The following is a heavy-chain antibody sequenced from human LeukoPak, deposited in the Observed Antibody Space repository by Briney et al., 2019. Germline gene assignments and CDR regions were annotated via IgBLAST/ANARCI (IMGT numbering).Heavy chain of an antibody. V-gene: IGHV3-30-3*01. D-gene: IGHD3-16*01. CDR3: AKDQYDYVRGEFDY. Sequence: GGSLRLSCAASRFTFSSYAMHWVRQAPGKGLEWVAVISYDGSGKNYADSVQGRLTISRDNSKNTLYLQMNSLRVEDTAVYYCAKDQYDYVRGEFDYWGQGTLVTVSS. CDR2: ISYDGSGK. J-gene: IGHJ4*02. CDR1: RFTFSSYA.